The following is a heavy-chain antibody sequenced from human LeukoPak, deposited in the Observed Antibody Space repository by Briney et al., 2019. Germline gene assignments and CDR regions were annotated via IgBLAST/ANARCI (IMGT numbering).Heavy chain of an antibody. D-gene: IGHD2-15*01. CDR1: GGSFSGYY. J-gene: IGHJ3*02. CDR3: VRGRRGGGWYWNAFDI. CDR2: INHSGST. V-gene: IGHV4-34*01. Sequence: SETLSLTCAVYGGSFSGYYWSWLRQPPGKGLEWIGEINHSGSTNYNPSLKSRVTISVDTSKNQFSLKLSSVTAADTAVYYCVRGRRGGGWYWNAFDIWGQGTMVTVSS.